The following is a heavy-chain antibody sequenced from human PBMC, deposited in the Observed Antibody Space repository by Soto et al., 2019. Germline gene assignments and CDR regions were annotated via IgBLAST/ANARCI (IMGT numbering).Heavy chain of an antibody. V-gene: IGHV3-30*18. D-gene: IGHD3-22*01. J-gene: IGHJ4*02. CDR2: ISFDGSDE. CDR1: GFSFNTYA. Sequence: GSLRLSCVTSGFSFNTYAMHWVRQAPVKGLEWVALISFDGSDEYYADSVKGRFTISRDNSRNTLYLQMNSLRPEDTAVYYCAKDLEYYYDSSGYSLEYWGQGTLVTVSS. CDR3: AKDLEYYYDSSGYSLEY.